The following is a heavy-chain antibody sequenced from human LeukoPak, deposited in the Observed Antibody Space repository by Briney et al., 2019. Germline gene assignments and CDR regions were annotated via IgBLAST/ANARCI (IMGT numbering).Heavy chain of an antibody. CDR1: GFTFSSYG. Sequence: QPGRSLRLSCAASGFTFSSYGMPWVRQAPGKGLEWVAVIWYDGSNKYYADSVKGRFTISRDNSKNTLYLQMNSLRAEDTAVYYCARDLEGDFDYWGQGTLVTVSS. D-gene: IGHD3-16*01. J-gene: IGHJ4*02. CDR3: ARDLEGDFDY. V-gene: IGHV3-33*01. CDR2: IWYDGSNK.